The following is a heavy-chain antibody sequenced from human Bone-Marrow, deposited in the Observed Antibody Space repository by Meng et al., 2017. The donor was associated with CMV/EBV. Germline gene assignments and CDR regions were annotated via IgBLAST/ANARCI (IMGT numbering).Heavy chain of an antibody. J-gene: IGHJ4*02. CDR2: IYYSGST. V-gene: IGHV4-59*01. D-gene: IGHD3-22*01. CDR3: ARELYYYDSSGYFDY. Sequence: SETLSLTCTVSGGSISSYYWSWIRQPPGKGLEWIGYIYYSGSTNYNPSLKSRVTISVDTSKNQFSLKLSSVTAADTAVYCCARELYYYDSSGYFDYWGQGTLVTVSS. CDR1: GGSISSYY.